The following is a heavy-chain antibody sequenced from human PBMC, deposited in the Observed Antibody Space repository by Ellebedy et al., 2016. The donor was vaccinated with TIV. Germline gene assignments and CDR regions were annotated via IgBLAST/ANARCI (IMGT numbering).Heavy chain of an antibody. CDR1: GGSISGYY. CDR3: ARGHAYIYY. CDR2: MLYSGTT. V-gene: IGHV4-59*01. J-gene: IGHJ4*02. Sequence: MPGGSLRLSCTVSGGSISGYYWSWIRQPPGKGLEWLAYMLYSGTTNYNPSLKSRVTISVDTSRNQFSLKLSSVTAADTAVYYCARGHAYIYYWGQGALVTVSS.